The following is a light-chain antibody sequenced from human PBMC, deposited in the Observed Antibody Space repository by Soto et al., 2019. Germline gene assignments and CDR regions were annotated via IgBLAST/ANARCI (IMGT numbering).Light chain of an antibody. J-gene: IGKJ1*01. CDR2: ATS. V-gene: IGKV1-39*01. Sequence: DIQMTQSPSSLSASVGDRVTITCRASQTTAVYLNWYQQKPGKAPRLLIYATSSLQSGVPSRFRGSGSGTDFILTISSLQPEDFATYYCQQSFSTPGTFGQGTKVDIK. CDR1: QTTAVY. CDR3: QQSFSTPGT.